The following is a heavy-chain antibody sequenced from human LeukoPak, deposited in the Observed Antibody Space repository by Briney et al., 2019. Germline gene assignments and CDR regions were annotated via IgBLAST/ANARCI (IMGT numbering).Heavy chain of an antibody. CDR3: ARESSGYFY. CDR1: GFTFSTYS. V-gene: IGHV3-21*01. D-gene: IGHD3-22*01. CDR2: ISSGSSFI. Sequence: GGSLRLSCAASGFTFSTYSMNWVRQAPGKGLGWVSSISSGSSFIYYADSVKGRFTISRDNAKNSLFLQMNSLRAEDTAVYYCARESSGYFYWGQGTLVTVSS. J-gene: IGHJ4*02.